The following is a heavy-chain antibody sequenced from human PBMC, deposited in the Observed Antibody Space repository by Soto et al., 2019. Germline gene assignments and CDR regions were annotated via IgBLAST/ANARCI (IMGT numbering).Heavy chain of an antibody. CDR3: ARGNALDV. V-gene: IGHV6-1*01. J-gene: IGHJ3*01. D-gene: IGHD3-10*01. CDR2: TYYRSKWFH. CDR1: GDSVSSDITS. Sequence: QGPLQQSGPGLVKPSQTLSLTCAISGDSVSSDITSWNWIRHSPSRGLDWLGRTYYRSKWFHDYAASVKSRITINADTSKNQFSLELNAMTPEDTAVYYCARGNALDVWGPGTVVTVSS.